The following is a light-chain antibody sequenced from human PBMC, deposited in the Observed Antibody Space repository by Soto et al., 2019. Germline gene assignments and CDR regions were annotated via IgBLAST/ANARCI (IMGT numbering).Light chain of an antibody. V-gene: IGLV1-51*01. CDR2: DNS. CDR3: GTWDSSLSVVV. CDR1: YSNMGNNF. J-gene: IGLJ2*01. Sequence: QSVLTQPPSVSAAAGQKVTISCSGSYSNMGNNFVSWYQHFPGSAPKLLIYDNSQRPSGIPDRFSGSKSGSSATLGITGLQTGDEADYYCGTWDSSLSVVVFGGGTKLTVL.